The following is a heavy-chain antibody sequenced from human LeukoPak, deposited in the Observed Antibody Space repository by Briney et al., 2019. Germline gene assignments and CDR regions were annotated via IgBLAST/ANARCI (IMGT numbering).Heavy chain of an antibody. CDR1: GFTFSSYA. V-gene: IGHV3-23*01. CDR3: VKDFLHGPHIEPVGSVGPFDY. D-gene: IGHD2-2*01. Sequence: HPGGSLRLSCATSGFTFSSYAMSWVRQAPGKELEWVSGLHADSGMTYYADSVKGRFTISRDNSKNTLYFQMNSLRAEDTAVYYCVKDFLHGPHIEPVGSVGPFDYWGQGTLVTVSS. CDR2: LHADSGMT. J-gene: IGHJ4*02.